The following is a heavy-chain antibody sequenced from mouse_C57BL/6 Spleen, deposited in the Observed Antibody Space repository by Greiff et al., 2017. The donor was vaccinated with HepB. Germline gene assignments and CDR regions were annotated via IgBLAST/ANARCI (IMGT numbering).Heavy chain of an antibody. J-gene: IGHJ2*01. CDR3: AREGSMVTPYFDY. CDR2: ISYDGSN. Sequence: ESGPGLVKPSQSLSLTCSVTGYSITSGYYWNWIRQFPGNKLEWMGYISYDGSNNYNPSLKNRISITRDTSKNQFFLKLNSVTTEDTATYYCAREGSMVTPYFDYWGQGTTLTVSS. CDR1: GYSITSGYY. D-gene: IGHD2-2*01. V-gene: IGHV3-6*01.